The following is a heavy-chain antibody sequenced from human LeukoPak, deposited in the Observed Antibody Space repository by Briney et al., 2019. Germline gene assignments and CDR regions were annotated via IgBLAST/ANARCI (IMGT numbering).Heavy chain of an antibody. Sequence: GGPLRLSCAASGFTFRDYWMSWVRRAPGKGLEWVANINQDGSEKYYVASVRGRFTISRDNAKNSVYLQMNSLRAEDTAVYYCASASTGRGGMDVWGQGTTVTVSS. CDR3: ASASTGRGGMDV. D-gene: IGHD3-16*01. V-gene: IGHV3-7*01. J-gene: IGHJ6*02. CDR1: GFTFRDYW. CDR2: INQDGSEK.